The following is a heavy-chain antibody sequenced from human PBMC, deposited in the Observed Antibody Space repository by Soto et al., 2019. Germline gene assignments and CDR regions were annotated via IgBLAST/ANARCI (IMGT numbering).Heavy chain of an antibody. CDR2: VSNDGIRK. CDR3: ARWVGGSMYDNSGKYDS. CDR1: GFIFSGSG. D-gene: IGHD3-22*01. V-gene: IGHV3-30*03. J-gene: IGHJ5*01. Sequence: QVQLVESGGGVVQPGRSLRLTCAASGFIFSGSGMHWVRQAPGKGLERVALVSNDGIRKYYGDSVKGRFTISRDNAENTLYLQMNSLTSEDTAVYYCARWVGGSMYDNSGKYDSWGQGTLVTVSS.